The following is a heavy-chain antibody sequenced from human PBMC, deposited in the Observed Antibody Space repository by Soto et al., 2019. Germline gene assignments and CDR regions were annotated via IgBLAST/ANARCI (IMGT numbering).Heavy chain of an antibody. V-gene: IGHV4-39*01. J-gene: IGHJ5*02. CDR1: GGCISSSRYY. CDR3: ATTYYDFWSAKDWFDP. CDR2: IYYSGST. Sequence: SENLSLTCTVSGGCISSSRYYWGWLRQPPGKGLEWIGSIYYSGSTYYNPSLKSRVTISVDTSKNQFSLKLSSVTAADTAVYYCATTYYDFWSAKDWFDPWGQATLVTVSS. D-gene: IGHD3-3*01.